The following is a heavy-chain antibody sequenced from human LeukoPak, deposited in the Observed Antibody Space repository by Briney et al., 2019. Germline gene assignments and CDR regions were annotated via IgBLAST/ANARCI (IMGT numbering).Heavy chain of an antibody. J-gene: IGHJ4*02. CDR1: GGSISSYY. CDR2: IYYSGST. CDR3: ARDFGFWSGYSSFDY. V-gene: IGHV4-59*12. Sequence: SETLSLTCTVSGGSISSYYWSWIRQPPGKGLECIGYIYYSGSTNYNPSLKSRVTISVDTSKNQFSLKLSSVTAADTAVYYCARDFGFWSGYSSFDYWGQGTLVTVSS. D-gene: IGHD3-3*01.